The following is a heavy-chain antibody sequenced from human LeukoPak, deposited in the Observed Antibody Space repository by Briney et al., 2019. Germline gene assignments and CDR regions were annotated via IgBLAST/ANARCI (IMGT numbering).Heavy chain of an antibody. V-gene: IGHV3-48*02. J-gene: IGHJ4*02. D-gene: IGHD5-18*01. Sequence: GGSLRLSCAASGFSFSDYSMNWVRQAPGKGLEWVSYISSSDNTIHYADSVKGRFTISRDNAKNSLYLEMNSLRDEDTAVYYCARVHRGYSYGRLDYWGQGTLVTVSS. CDR1: GFSFSDYS. CDR2: ISSSDNTI. CDR3: ARVHRGYSYGRLDY.